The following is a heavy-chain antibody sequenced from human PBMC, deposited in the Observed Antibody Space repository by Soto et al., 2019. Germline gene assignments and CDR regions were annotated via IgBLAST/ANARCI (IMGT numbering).Heavy chain of an antibody. CDR1: GFTFSSYA. CDR3: AKDQVAQLERRWSRNYFDY. Sequence: GGSLRLSCAASGFTFSSYAMSWVRQAPGKGLEWVSAISGSGGSTYYADSVKGRFTISRDNSKNTLYLQMNSLRAEDTAVYYCAKDQVAQLERRWSRNYFDYWGQGTLVTVSS. CDR2: ISGSGGST. J-gene: IGHJ4*02. D-gene: IGHD1-1*01. V-gene: IGHV3-23*01.